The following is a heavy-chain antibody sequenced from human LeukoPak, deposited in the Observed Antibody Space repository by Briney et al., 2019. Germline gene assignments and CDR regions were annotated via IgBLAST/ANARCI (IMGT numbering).Heavy chain of an antibody. CDR2: IYSGGST. Sequence: GGSLRLSCAASGFTVSSNYMSWVRQAPGKGLEWVSVIYSGGSTYYADSVKGRFTISRDNSKNTLYLQMNSLRAEDTAVYYCARGPRRFRITMVRGVMPYYMDVWGKGTTVTVSS. CDR3: ARGPRRFRITMVRGVMPYYMDV. D-gene: IGHD3-10*01. V-gene: IGHV3-53*01. CDR1: GFTVSSNY. J-gene: IGHJ6*03.